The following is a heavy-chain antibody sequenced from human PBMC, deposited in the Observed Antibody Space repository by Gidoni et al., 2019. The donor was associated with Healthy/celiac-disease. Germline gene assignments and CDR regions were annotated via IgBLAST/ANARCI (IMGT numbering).Heavy chain of an antibody. CDR1: GGSISSYY. J-gene: IGHJ4*02. D-gene: IGHD4-17*01. CDR2: IYYSGST. Sequence: QVQLQESGPGLVKPSETLSLPCTVSGGSISSYYWSWIRQPPGKGLEWIGYIYYSGSTNYNPSLKSRVTISVDTSKNQFSLKLSSVTAADTAVYYCARHLGKALRPLIYWGQGTLVTVSS. V-gene: IGHV4-59*08. CDR3: ARHLGKALRPLIY.